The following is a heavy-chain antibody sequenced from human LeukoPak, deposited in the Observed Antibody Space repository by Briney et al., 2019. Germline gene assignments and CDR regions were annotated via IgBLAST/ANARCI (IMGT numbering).Heavy chain of an antibody. V-gene: IGHV3-73*01. Sequence: GGSLRLSCEASGFTFSGSDIHWVRQASGKGLEWVGRITTKASNYATAYGTSVKGRFTISRDDSENTAYLQMNSLKTEDTAVYYCTTYRSGHYWGQGTLVTVSS. CDR2: ITTKASNYAT. CDR3: TTYRSGHY. J-gene: IGHJ4*02. D-gene: IGHD6-19*01. CDR1: GFTFSGSD.